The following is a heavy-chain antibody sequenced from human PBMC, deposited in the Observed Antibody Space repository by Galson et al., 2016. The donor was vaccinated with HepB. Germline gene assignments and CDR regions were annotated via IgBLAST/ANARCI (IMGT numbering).Heavy chain of an antibody. CDR3: ARGSGTYYNNYYGMDV. J-gene: IGHJ6*01. V-gene: IGHV1-3*01. CDR1: GYTFTTYA. CDR2: SNAGNGDT. D-gene: IGHD3-10*01. Sequence: SVKVSCKGSGYTFTTYAMHWVRQAPGQRFEWMGMSNAGNGDTKYSQKFKGRVTISRDTSASTVYMELSSLRFEYTDVYYCARGSGTYYNNYYGMDVWVKGPRSPSRQ.